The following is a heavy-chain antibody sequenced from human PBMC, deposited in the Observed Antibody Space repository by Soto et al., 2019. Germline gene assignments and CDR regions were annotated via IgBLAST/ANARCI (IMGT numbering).Heavy chain of an antibody. J-gene: IGHJ4*02. Sequence: SETLSLTCTVSGGSISSSSYYWGWIRQPPGKGLEWIGSIYYSGSTYYNQSLKSRVTISVDTSKNQFSLKLSSVTAADTAVYYCARQWEYFDYWGQGTLVTVSS. CDR3: ARQWEYFDY. D-gene: IGHD1-26*01. V-gene: IGHV4-39*01. CDR1: GGSISSSSYY. CDR2: IYYSGST.